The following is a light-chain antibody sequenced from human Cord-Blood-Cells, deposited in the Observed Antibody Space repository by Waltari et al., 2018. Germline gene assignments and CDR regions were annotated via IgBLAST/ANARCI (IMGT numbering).Light chain of an antibody. Sequence: EIVLTQSPATLSLSPGGRATLSCRASQSVSSYLAWYQQKPGQAPRLLIYDASNRATGIPARFSGSGSGTDFTLTISSLEPEDFAVYYWQQRSNWPPITFGQGTRLEIK. CDR3: QQRSNWPPIT. J-gene: IGKJ5*01. V-gene: IGKV3-11*01. CDR2: DAS. CDR1: QSVSSY.